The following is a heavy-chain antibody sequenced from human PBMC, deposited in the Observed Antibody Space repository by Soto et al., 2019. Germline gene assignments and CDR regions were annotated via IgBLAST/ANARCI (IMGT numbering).Heavy chain of an antibody. CDR1: GGSISSYY. D-gene: IGHD3-10*01. CDR2: IYYSGST. Sequence: SSETLSLTCTVSGGSISSYYWSWIRQPPGKGLEWIGYIYYSGSTNYNPSLKSRVTISVDTSKNQFSLKLSSVTAADTAVYYCARHFGDIPEYFQHWGQGTLVTVSS. J-gene: IGHJ1*01. V-gene: IGHV4-59*08. CDR3: ARHFGDIPEYFQH.